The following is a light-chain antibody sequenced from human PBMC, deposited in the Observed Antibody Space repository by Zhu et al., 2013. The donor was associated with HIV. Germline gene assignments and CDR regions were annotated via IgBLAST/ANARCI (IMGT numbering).Light chain of an antibody. CDR3: QQYYNTPYT. Sequence: DIVMTQSPDSLAVSLGERATINCKSSQSVLYSSNNKNYLAWYQQKPGQPPKLLIYWASTRESGVPDRFSGSGSGTDFTLTISSLQAEDVAVYYCQQYYNTPYT. V-gene: IGKV4-1*01. J-gene: IGKJ2*01. CDR1: QSVLYSSNNKNY. CDR2: WAS.